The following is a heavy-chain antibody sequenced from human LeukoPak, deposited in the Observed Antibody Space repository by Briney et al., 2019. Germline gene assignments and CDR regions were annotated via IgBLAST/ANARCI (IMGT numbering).Heavy chain of an antibody. Sequence: HPGGSLRLSCAASGFTFSSYAMNWVRQAPGKGLEWVSIIFGNGDTTYYADSVKVRFTFSRDNSKDTLYLQMNDLRPDDTAIYYCAKRNTMVRGGPCFDYWGQGLLVTVSS. CDR3: AKRNTMVRGGPCFDY. D-gene: IGHD3-10*01. J-gene: IGHJ4*02. CDR2: IFGNGDTT. V-gene: IGHV3-23*01. CDR1: GFTFSSYA.